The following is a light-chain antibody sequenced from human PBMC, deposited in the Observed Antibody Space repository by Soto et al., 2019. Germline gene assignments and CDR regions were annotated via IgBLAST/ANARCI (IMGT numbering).Light chain of an antibody. Sequence: DIVLTQSPDSLAVSLGERATINCKSSQSLLYHSNNKNNLAWFQQKPGPPPKMLIYWASTRESEVPDRFSGSGSGTDFTLTISSLQAEDVAVYFCHQYYGSPWTFGQGTKVEIK. CDR2: WAS. J-gene: IGKJ1*01. V-gene: IGKV4-1*01. CDR3: HQYYGSPWT. CDR1: QSLLYHSNNKNN.